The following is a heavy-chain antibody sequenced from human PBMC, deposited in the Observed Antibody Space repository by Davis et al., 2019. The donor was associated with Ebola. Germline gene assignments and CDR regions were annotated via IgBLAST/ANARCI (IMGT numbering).Heavy chain of an antibody. Sequence: AASVKVSCKASGYTFTSYGISWVRQAPGQGLEWMGWLSGYNGNTNYAQKFQERVTITRDMSTSTAYMELSSLRSEDTAVYYCAASAGTVGKFDYWGQGTLVTVSS. J-gene: IGHJ4*02. V-gene: IGHV1-18*01. CDR3: AASAGTVGKFDY. CDR2: LSGYNGNT. D-gene: IGHD1-14*01. CDR1: GYTFTSYG.